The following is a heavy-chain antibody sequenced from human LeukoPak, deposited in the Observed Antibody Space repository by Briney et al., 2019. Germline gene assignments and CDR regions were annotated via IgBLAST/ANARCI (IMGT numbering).Heavy chain of an antibody. CDR3: ARHTYDSSGNYYLNY. V-gene: IGHV4-61*05. CDR2: MYYSGTT. Sequence: SETLSLTCTVSGGSISSSSYYWSWIRQPPGKGLEWIGYMYYSGTTNYNPSLKSRVTISVDTSKNQFSLKLSSVTAADTAVYYCARHTYDSSGNYYLNYWGQGTLVTVSS. J-gene: IGHJ4*02. D-gene: IGHD3-22*01. CDR1: GGSISSSSYY.